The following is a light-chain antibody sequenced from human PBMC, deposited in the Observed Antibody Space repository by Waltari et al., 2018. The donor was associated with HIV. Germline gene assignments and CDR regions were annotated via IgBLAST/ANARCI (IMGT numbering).Light chain of an antibody. CDR2: EGS. CDR1: SSDVGRYNL. V-gene: IGLV2-23*01. J-gene: IGLJ2*01. CDR3: CSYAGNREI. Sequence: QSALTPPASVSGSRGQSITISCTGTSSDVGRYNLFSWYQQHPGKAPKLMIYEGSKRPSGVSNRFSGSKSGNTASLTISGLQTEDEADYYCCSYAGNREIFGGGTKLTVL.